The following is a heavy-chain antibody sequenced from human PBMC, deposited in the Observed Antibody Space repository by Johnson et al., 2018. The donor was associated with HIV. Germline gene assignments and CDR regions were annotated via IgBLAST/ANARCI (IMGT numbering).Heavy chain of an antibody. Sequence: VQLVESGGGVVQPGRSLRLSCVASGFTISNYGMHWVRQAPGKGLEWVAVMWYDGSNKYYADSVKGRFTISRDNSKNTLYLQMNSLRAEDTAVYYCAKERVVVTTYDAFDIWGQGTMVTVSS. CDR2: MWYDGSNK. J-gene: IGHJ3*02. CDR1: GFTISNYG. V-gene: IGHV3-33*06. CDR3: AKERVVVTTYDAFDI. D-gene: IGHD3-22*01.